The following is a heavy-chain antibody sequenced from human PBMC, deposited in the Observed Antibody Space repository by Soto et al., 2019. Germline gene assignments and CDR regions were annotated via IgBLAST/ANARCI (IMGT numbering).Heavy chain of an antibody. J-gene: IGHJ4*02. CDR3: ARGGAYDFWSGWGYYFDY. CDR1: GGSFSGYY. Sequence: QVQLQQWGAGLLKPSETLSLTCAVYGGSFSGYYWSWIRQPPGKGLEWIGEINHSGSTNYNPSLKSRVTISVDTSKNQFSLKLSSVTAADTAVYYCARGGAYDFWSGWGYYFDYWGQGTLVTVSS. V-gene: IGHV4-34*01. D-gene: IGHD3-3*01. CDR2: INHSGST.